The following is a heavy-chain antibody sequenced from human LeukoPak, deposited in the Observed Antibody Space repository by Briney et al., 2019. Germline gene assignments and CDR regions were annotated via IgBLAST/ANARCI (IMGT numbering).Heavy chain of an antibody. J-gene: IGHJ4*02. CDR1: GFTFGDYA. CDR2: ISYDGSNK. D-gene: IGHD6-19*01. Sequence: GGSLRLSCTASGFTFGDYAMSWVRRAPGKGLEWVAVISYDGSNKYYADSVKGRFTISRDNSKNTLYLQMNSLRAEDTAVYYCALNWGKSSGWYTGGFDYWGQGTLVTVSS. CDR3: ALNWGKSSGWYTGGFDY. V-gene: IGHV3-30*04.